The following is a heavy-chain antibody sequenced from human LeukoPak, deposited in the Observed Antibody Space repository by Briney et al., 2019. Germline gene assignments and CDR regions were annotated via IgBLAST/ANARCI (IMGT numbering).Heavy chain of an antibody. CDR3: ARDRIAAAGRGAFDI. CDR2: LYYSGST. CDR1: GGSNSSSSYY. D-gene: IGHD6-13*01. Sequence: SDTLSLTCTVSGGSNSSSSYYWGWIRQPPGKGLEWIGSLYYSGSTYYNPSLKSRVTISVDTSKNQFSLKLSSVTAADTAVYYCARDRIAAAGRGAFDIWGQGTMVTVSS. J-gene: IGHJ3*02. V-gene: IGHV4-39*07.